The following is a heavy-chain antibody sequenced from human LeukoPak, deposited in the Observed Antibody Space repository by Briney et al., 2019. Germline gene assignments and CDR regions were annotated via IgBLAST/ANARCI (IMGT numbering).Heavy chain of an antibody. CDR2: IRHDGSNK. J-gene: IGHJ4*02. Sequence: GGSLRLSCAASGFTFSNYGMHCVRQAPGKGLEWVTFIRHDGSNKYYADSVKGRFTISRDNSKNTLYLQMNSLRVEDTAMYYCAKVEMATSPGGIDYWGQGTLVTVSS. CDR3: AKVEMATSPGGIDY. V-gene: IGHV3-30*02. CDR1: GFTFSNYG. D-gene: IGHD5-24*01.